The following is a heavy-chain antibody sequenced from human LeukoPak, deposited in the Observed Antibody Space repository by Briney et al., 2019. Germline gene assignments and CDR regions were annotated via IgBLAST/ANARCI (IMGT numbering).Heavy chain of an antibody. D-gene: IGHD2-8*01. CDR1: GFSLTTTGVA. J-gene: IGHJ3*02. Sequence: KESGPTLVKPTQTLTLTCSFSGFSLTTTGVAVGWIRQPPGRALEWLAVIYWNDTQRYSPSLKNRLTINKDTSKNQVVLTLTNVGPVDTATYYCARDSVYCTTSNCYVGTDAFDIWGHGTKVTVSS. CDR3: ARDSVYCTTSNCYVGTDAFDI. CDR2: IYWNDTQ. V-gene: IGHV2-5*01.